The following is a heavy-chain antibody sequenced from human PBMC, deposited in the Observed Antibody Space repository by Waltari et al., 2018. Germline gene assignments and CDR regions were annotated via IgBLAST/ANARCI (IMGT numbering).Heavy chain of an antibody. J-gene: IGHJ4*02. CDR2: IQRVAEA. CDR1: GFNVSTNF. V-gene: IGHV3-53*01. Sequence: EVRLVESGGGLIQPGGSLRLSCAASGFNVSTNFLNWVRQAPGKGLAWVQIIQRVAEAYYADSGRGRVTISRDNSKNTVVLEMSGLRVEDSALYYCASDGDDYHDINIYYPFAYWGQGTLVSVSS. D-gene: IGHD3-22*01. CDR3: ASDGDDYHDINIYYPFAY.